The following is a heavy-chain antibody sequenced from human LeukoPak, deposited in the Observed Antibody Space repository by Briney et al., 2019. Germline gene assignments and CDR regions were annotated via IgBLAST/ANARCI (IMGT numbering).Heavy chain of an antibody. Sequence: PGGSLRLSCAASGFTFSSYTMNWVRQAPGKGLEWVSAISGNGGSLYYADSVKGRFTISRDNSKSALYLQVNSLRAEDTAVYYCAKRDAYDSSGFSPLFDYWGQGTLVTVSS. V-gene: IGHV3-23*01. CDR1: GFTFSSYT. D-gene: IGHD3-22*01. CDR2: ISGNGGSL. CDR3: AKRDAYDSSGFSPLFDY. J-gene: IGHJ4*02.